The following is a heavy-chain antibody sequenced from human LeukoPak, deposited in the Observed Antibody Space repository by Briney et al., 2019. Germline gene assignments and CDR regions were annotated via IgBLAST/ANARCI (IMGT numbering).Heavy chain of an antibody. D-gene: IGHD5-24*01. CDR1: GVTVSNNF. V-gene: IGHV3-66*01. J-gene: IGHJ4*02. CDR2: IYRGGDT. Sequence: PGGSLRLSCAASGVTVSNNFMLWVRQAPGKGLEWVSLIYRGGDTHYADSVKGRFTISRDNSKNTLYLQMNNLRAEDTAVYYCARDPPAVAINTYGWGQGTLVTVSS. CDR3: ARDPPAVAINTYG.